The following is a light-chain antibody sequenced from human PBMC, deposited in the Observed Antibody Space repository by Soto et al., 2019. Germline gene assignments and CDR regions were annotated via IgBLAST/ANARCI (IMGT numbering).Light chain of an antibody. J-gene: IGKJ2*01. V-gene: IGKV3-11*01. CDR3: QQRASWPYT. CDR2: YTS. CDR1: HDVSVS. Sequence: EIVLTQSPDTLSLSPGEGATLSCRASHDVSVSLVRYRQRPGQSPRLLIHYTSSRATGISARFSGSGSGTDFTLTIGSLEPEESALYYCQQRASWPYTSGQGTKVEIK.